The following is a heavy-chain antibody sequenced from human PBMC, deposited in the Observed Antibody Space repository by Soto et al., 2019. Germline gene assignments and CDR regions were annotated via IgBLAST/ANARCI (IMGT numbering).Heavy chain of an antibody. CDR2: MSPNSGNS. Sequence: GASVKVSCKASGYTFTSYDISWVRQATGQGLEWMGWMSPNSGNSGYTQKFQGRVTMTTDTSTNTAYLELSSLRSEDTAVYYCARDGIQLWAPFDYWGQGTLVTVSS. D-gene: IGHD5-18*01. V-gene: IGHV1-8*01. J-gene: IGHJ4*02. CDR1: GYTFTSYD. CDR3: ARDGIQLWAPFDY.